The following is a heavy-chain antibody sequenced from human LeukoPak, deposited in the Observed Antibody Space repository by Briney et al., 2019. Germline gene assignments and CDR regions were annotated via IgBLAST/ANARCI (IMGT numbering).Heavy chain of an antibody. CDR2: IYYDGST. CDR1: GGSMSNYW. J-gene: IGHJ5*02. Sequence: SETLSLTCTVSGGSMSNYWWNWVRQPPGKGLEWIGYIYYDGSTHYNPSLNSRVTISIDTSKNQFSLKLNSVTAADTAVYYCARRLCSSLTCNIGPSGIWLDPWGQGTLVTVSS. CDR3: ARRLCSSLTCNIGPSGIWLDP. V-gene: IGHV4-59*08. D-gene: IGHD2-2*02.